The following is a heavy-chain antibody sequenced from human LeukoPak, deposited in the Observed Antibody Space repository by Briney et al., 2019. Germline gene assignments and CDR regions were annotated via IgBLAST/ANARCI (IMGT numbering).Heavy chain of an antibody. D-gene: IGHD3-22*01. CDR3: ERALRYYSDSSGYAFDY. Sequence: SVNVSCKASGGTFRSFAISWVRQAPGQGLEWMGGIIPIFRTANYAQKFQGRVTITADESTSTAYMEPSSLRSEDTAVYYCERALRYYSDSSGYAFDYWGQGTLVTVSS. CDR2: IIPIFRTA. CDR1: GGTFRSFA. V-gene: IGHV1-69*01. J-gene: IGHJ4*02.